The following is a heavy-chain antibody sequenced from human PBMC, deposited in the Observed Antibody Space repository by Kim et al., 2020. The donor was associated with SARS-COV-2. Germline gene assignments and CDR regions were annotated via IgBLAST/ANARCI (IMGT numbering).Heavy chain of an antibody. CDR2: ISPDSGGT. J-gene: IGHJ6*02. V-gene: IGHV1-2*02. D-gene: IGHD5-18*01. Sequence: ASVKVSCKASGYTFTDYFIHWVRQAPGQGLEWVAWISPDSGGTNYAQKFQDRVTMTRDTSINTTYMELRSLRSDDTAAYFCARGDTVVASRYYYAMDVWGPGTTVTVPS. CDR1: GYTFTDYF. CDR3: ARGDTVVASRYYYAMDV.